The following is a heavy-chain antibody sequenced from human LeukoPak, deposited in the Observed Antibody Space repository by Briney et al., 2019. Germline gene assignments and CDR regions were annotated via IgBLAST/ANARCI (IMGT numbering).Heavy chain of an antibody. J-gene: IGHJ5*02. D-gene: IGHD2-21*02. CDR1: GGTFSSYA. V-gene: IGHV1-69*05. CDR2: IIPIFGTA. CDR3: ARAHCGGDCYSLRNWFDP. Sequence: ASVTVSCKASGGTFSSYAISWVRQAPGQGLEWMGGIIPIFGTANYAQKFQGRVTITTDESTSTAYMELSSLRSEDTAVYYCARAHCGGDCYSLRNWFDPWGQGTLVTVSS.